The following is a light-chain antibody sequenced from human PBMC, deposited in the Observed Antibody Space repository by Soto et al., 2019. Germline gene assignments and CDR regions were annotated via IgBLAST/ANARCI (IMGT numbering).Light chain of an antibody. CDR3: QQSYSTPLT. CDR1: QSVSSSY. CDR2: DVS. J-gene: IGKJ4*01. Sequence: EIVLTQSADTLSLSAAQVATLSSRASQSVSSSYLAWYQQRTAEDPRILIYDVSTRATGIPARFSGSGSGTELTLPISSMQPEDFATYYCQQSYSTPLTFGGGTKVDIK. V-gene: IGKV3-20*02.